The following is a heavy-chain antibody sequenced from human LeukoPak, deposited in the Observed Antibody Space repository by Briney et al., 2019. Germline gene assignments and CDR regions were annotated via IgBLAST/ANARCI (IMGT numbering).Heavy chain of an antibody. V-gene: IGHV1-8*03. J-gene: IGHJ5*02. CDR2: MNPNSGNT. CDR3: ADTLVRAAAGFYWFDP. CDR1: GYTFTSYD. Sequence: GASVKVSCKASGYTFTSYDINWVRQATGQGLEWMGWMNPNSGNTGYAQKFQGRVTITADESTSTAYMELSSLRSEDTAVYYCADTLVRAAAGFYWFDPWGQGTLVTVSS. D-gene: IGHD6-13*01.